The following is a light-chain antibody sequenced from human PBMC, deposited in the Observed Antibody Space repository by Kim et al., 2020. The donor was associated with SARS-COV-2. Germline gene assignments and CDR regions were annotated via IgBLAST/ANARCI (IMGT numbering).Light chain of an antibody. CDR2: AAS. Sequence: SASEGGRATGTGRDSQSMSSSLAWYQKKPGKAPDLLIYAASTLERGVPSRCSGTGSGTEFTLTISSLQSDDLATYYCQQYSSYSTFGQGTKVDIK. CDR1: QSMSSS. J-gene: IGKJ1*01. CDR3: QQYSSYST. V-gene: IGKV1-5*01.